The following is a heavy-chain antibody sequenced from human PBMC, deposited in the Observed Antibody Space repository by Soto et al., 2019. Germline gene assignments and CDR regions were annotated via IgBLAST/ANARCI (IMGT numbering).Heavy chain of an antibody. V-gene: IGHV1-18*04. D-gene: IGHD3-16*01. J-gene: IGHJ6*02. Sequence: ASVKVSCKASGYTFTSYGISWVRQAPGQGLEWMGWISAYNGNTNYAQKLQGRVTMTTDTSTSTAYMELRSLRSDDAAVYYCARANLGDIGYDYYGMDVWGQGATVTVSS. CDR2: ISAYNGNT. CDR3: ARANLGDIGYDYYGMDV. CDR1: GYTFTSYG.